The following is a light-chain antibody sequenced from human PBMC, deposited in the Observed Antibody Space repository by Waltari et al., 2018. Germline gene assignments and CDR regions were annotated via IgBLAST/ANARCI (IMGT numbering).Light chain of an antibody. CDR2: VNSDGSH. Sequence: QLVLPQSPSASASLGASVKLTCTLSSGHRSNVIAWLQQQPEKGPRYLMKVNSDGSHNKGDEIPDRFSGSSSGAERYLTISSLQSEDEADYYCQTGGHGTWVFGGGTKLTVL. CDR1: SGHRSNV. CDR3: QTGGHGTWV. J-gene: IGLJ3*02. V-gene: IGLV4-69*01.